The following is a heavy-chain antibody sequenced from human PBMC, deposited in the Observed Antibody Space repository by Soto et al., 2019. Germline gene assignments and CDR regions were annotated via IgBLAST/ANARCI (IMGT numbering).Heavy chain of an antibody. J-gene: IGHJ6*02. D-gene: IGHD2-2*01. CDR1: GYTFTSYG. Sequence: QVQLVQSGAEVKKPGASVKVSCKASGYTFTSYGISWVRQAPGQGLEWMGWISAYNGNTNYAQKLQGRVTMTTDTSTSTAYMELRSLRSDDTAVYYCAMSYCSSTSCYPYGMDVWGQGTTVPVSS. V-gene: IGHV1-18*01. CDR2: ISAYNGNT. CDR3: AMSYCSSTSCYPYGMDV.